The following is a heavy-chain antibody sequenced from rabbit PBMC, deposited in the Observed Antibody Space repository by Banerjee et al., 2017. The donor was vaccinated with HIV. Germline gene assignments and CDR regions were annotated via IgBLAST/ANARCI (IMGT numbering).Heavy chain of an antibody. V-gene: IGHV1S40*01. CDR1: GFSFSNSYN. CDR2: IYTGSSGST. CDR3: ARDDSGSDILFNF. J-gene: IGHJ4*01. Sequence: QSLEESGGDLVKPGASLTLTCIASGFSFSNSYNIHWVRQAPGKGLEWIACIYTGSSGSTWYASWAKGRFTISKTSSTTVTLQMTSLTAADTATYFCARDDSGSDILFNFWGQGTLVTVS. D-gene: IGHD1-1*01.